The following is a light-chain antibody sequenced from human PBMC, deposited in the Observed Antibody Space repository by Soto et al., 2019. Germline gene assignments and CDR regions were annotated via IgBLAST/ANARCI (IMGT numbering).Light chain of an antibody. CDR1: HNISSW. J-gene: IGKJ1*01. V-gene: IGKV1-5*03. CDR3: QHYISYSEA. CDR2: KAS. Sequence: IQMTQSPSTLSGSVGDRVTITCRASHNISSWLSWYQQKPGKAPKLLIYKASTLKSGVPSRFSGSGSGTEFPLTISSLQPDDFATNSCQHYISYSEAFGNGAKV.